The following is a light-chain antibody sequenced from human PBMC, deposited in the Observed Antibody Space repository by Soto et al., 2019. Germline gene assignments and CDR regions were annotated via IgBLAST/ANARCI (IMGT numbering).Light chain of an antibody. CDR1: QSVPSNF. V-gene: IGKV3-20*01. CDR2: GVS. J-gene: IGKJ1*01. Sequence: EMVLTQSPGTLSLSPGERATLSCSASQSVPSNFLAWYQQKPGQAPILVIYGVSRRATGIPDRFSGSGSGTDFTLTISRLEPEDFAVYYCQQYDSSWTFGQGTKVEIK. CDR3: QQYDSSWT.